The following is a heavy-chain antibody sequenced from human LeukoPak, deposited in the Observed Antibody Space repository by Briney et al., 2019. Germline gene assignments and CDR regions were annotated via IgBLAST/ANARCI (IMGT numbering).Heavy chain of an antibody. CDR3: SLARSEYHYGMDV. V-gene: IGHV6-1*01. CDR1: GDSVCSISVA. Sequence: SQTLSVTCAISGDSVCSISVAWNWIRQSPSRGLEWLGRTYYRSKWYYEYAVSVKSRINISPDTSKNQFSLQLTSVTPEDTAVYYCSLARSEYHYGMDVWGQGTTVTVSS. CDR2: TYYRSKWYY. J-gene: IGHJ6*02.